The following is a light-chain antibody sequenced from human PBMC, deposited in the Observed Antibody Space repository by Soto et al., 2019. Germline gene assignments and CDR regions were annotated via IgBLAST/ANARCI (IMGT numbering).Light chain of an antibody. CDR2: YDD. CDR3: AAWDDSLNAVV. CDR1: SSNVGDNA. Sequence: QSVLTQPPSVSEAPRQRVTISCSGSSSNVGDNAVNWYQQVPGKAPELLIYYDDLLASGVSDRFSGSKSGTSASLAISGLQSEDEADYYCAAWDDSLNAVVFGGGTKVTVL. J-gene: IGLJ2*01. V-gene: IGLV1-36*01.